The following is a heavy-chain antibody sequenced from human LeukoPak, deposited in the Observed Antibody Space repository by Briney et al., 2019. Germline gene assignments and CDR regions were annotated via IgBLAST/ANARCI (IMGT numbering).Heavy chain of an antibody. CDR3: AKFTTRYYYGSGSYNFDY. Sequence: GGTLRLSCAASGFTFSSYGMSWVRQAPGKVLEWVSAISGSGGSTYYADSVKGRFTISRDNSKNTLYLQMNSLRAEDTAVYYCAKFTTRYYYGSGSYNFDYWGQGTLVTVSS. D-gene: IGHD3-10*01. J-gene: IGHJ4*02. V-gene: IGHV3-23*01. CDR2: ISGSGGST. CDR1: GFTFSSYG.